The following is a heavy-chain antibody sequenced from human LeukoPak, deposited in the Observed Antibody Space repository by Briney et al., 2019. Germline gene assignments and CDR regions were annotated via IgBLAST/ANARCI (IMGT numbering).Heavy chain of an antibody. CDR3: ATGGFGP. CDR2: ISYDGSNK. V-gene: IGHV3-30*03. CDR1: GFTFKNYG. Sequence: PGGSLRLSCVASGFTFKNYGMHWVRQAPGKGLEWVAVISYDGSNKYYADSVKGRFTISRDNSKNTLYLQMNSLRAEDTAVYYCATGGFGPWGQGTLVTVSS. J-gene: IGHJ5*02.